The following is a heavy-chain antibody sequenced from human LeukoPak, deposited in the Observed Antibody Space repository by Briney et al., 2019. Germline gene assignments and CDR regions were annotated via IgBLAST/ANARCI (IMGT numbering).Heavy chain of an antibody. Sequence: PSETLSLTCTVSGGSISSYYWSWIRQPAGKGLEWIVRIYTSGSTNYNPSLKSRVTISVDKSKNQFSLKLSSVTAADTAVYYCARAIAAAGLYYFDYWGQGTLVTVSS. V-gene: IGHV4-4*07. CDR2: IYTSGST. CDR1: GGSISSYY. D-gene: IGHD6-13*01. CDR3: ARAIAAAGLYYFDY. J-gene: IGHJ4*02.